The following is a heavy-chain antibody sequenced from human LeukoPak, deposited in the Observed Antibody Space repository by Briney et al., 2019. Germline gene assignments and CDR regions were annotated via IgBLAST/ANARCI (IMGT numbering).Heavy chain of an antibody. CDR1: GFTFSSYG. CDR3: AIEMKTTRYCSSNSCYTPGFSFDY. V-gene: IGHV3-33*01. D-gene: IGHD2-2*02. Sequence: GGSLRLSCAASGFTFSSYGMHWVRQAPGKGLEWVAVIWYDGSNKYYADSVKGRFTISRDNSKNTLYLQMNSLRAEDTAVYYCAIEMKTTRYCSSNSCYTPGFSFDYWGQGTLVTVTS. J-gene: IGHJ4*02. CDR2: IWYDGSNK.